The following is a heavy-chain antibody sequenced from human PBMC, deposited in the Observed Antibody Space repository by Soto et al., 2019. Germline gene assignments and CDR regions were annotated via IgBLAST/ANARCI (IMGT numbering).Heavy chain of an antibody. D-gene: IGHD4-17*01. V-gene: IGHV4-39*01. CDR3: ASDTVTTFHYYGMDV. Sequence: QLQLQESGPGLVKPSETLSLTCTVSGGSISSSSYYWGWIRQPPGKGLEWIGSIYYSGSTYYNPSLKSRVTISVDTSKNQFSLKLSSVTAADTAVYYCASDTVTTFHYYGMDVWGQGTTVTVSS. CDR2: IYYSGST. CDR1: GGSISSSSYY. J-gene: IGHJ6*02.